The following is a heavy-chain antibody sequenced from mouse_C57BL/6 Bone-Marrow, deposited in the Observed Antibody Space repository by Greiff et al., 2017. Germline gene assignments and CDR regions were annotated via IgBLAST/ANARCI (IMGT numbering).Heavy chain of an antibody. CDR2: INPNNGGT. CDR1: GYTFTDYN. V-gene: IGHV1-18*01. J-gene: IGHJ1*03. CDR3: ARERNYGSSYDWYFDV. Sequence: EVQLQQSGPELVKPGASVKIPCKASGYTFTDYNMDWVKQSHGKSLEWIGDINPNNGGTTYNQKFKGKATLTVDKSSSTAYMELRSLTSEDTAVYYCARERNYGSSYDWYFDVWGTGTTVTVSS. D-gene: IGHD1-1*01.